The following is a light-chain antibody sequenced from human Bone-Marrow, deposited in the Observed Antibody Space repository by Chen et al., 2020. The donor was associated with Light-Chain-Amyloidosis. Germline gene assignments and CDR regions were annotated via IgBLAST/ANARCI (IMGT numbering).Light chain of an antibody. CDR2: GAS. CDR1: QSVGSN. J-gene: IGKJ4*01. V-gene: IGKV3-15*01. CDR3: QQYNDWPLT. Sequence: EIVVTQSPATLSVSPGERATLSCRASQSVGSNLAWYQQSPGQPPRLLINGASTRATGIPGRFRGSGSGTEFTRTITRLQSEDFGVYYCQQYNDWPLTFGGGTKVEIK.